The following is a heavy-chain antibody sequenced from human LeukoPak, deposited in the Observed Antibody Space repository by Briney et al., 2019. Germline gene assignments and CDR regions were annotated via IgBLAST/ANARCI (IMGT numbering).Heavy chain of an antibody. J-gene: IGHJ5*02. CDR1: GYSISSGYY. CDR3: ARALGYCSSTSCYTSPYNWFDP. V-gene: IGHV4-38-2*02. CDR2: IYHSGST. Sequence: SETLSLTCTVSGYSISSGYYWGWIRQPPGKGLEWIGTIYHSGSTYYNPSPKSRVTISVDTSKNQFSLKLSSVTAADTAVYYCARALGYCSSTSCYTSPYNWFDPWGQGTLVTVSS. D-gene: IGHD2-2*02.